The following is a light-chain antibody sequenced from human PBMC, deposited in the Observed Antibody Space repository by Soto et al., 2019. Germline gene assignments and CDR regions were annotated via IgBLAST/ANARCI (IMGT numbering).Light chain of an antibody. Sequence: EIVMTQSPATLSVSPGERATLSCRASQSVSSNLAWYQQKPGQAPRLLIYGASTRATGIPARFSCSGSGTEFTLTLSSLQPEDFAVYFCQQYNNWFLFTFGPGNKVDI. J-gene: IGKJ3*01. CDR1: QSVSSN. V-gene: IGKV3-15*01. CDR3: QQYNNWFLFT. CDR2: GAS.